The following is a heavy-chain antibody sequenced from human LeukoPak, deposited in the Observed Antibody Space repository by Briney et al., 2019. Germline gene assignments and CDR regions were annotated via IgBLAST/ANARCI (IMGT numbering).Heavy chain of an antibody. Sequence: GGSLRLSCAASGFTFSSYSMNWVRQAPGKGLEWVSSISSSSSYIYYADSVKGRFTISRDNAKNSLYLQMNSLRAEDTAVYYCARDGGPSDAFDIWGQGTMVTVSS. V-gene: IGHV3-21*01. D-gene: IGHD3-16*01. CDR3: ARDGGPSDAFDI. J-gene: IGHJ3*02. CDR2: ISSSSSYI. CDR1: GFTFSSYS.